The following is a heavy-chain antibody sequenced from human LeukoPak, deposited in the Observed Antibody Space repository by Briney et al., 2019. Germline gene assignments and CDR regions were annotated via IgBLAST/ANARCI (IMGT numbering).Heavy chain of an antibody. CDR1: GFTFSSYE. J-gene: IGHJ4*02. D-gene: IGHD3-10*01. CDR3: ARVGWFEQALDY. V-gene: IGHV3-48*03. Sequence: GGSLRLSCAASGFTFSSYEMNWVRQAPGKGLEWVSYISSSGSTIYYADSVKGRFTTSRDNAKNSLYLQMNSLRAEDTAVYYCARVGWFEQALDYWGQGTLVTVSS. CDR2: ISSSGSTI.